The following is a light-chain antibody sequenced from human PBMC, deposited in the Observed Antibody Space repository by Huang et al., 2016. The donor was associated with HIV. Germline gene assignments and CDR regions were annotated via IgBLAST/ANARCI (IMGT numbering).Light chain of an antibody. V-gene: IGKV4-1*01. CDR2: WAS. CDR3: QQYYGAPWT. CDR1: QSLLYSSNNKNY. Sequence: DIVMTQSPASLAVSLGERATINCKSSQSLLYSSNNKNYLAWYQQKPGHPPKLLIYWASTRESGVPDRFSGSGSGTDFTLTINSLQAGDVAVYYCQQYYGAPWTFGQGTKVEIK. J-gene: IGKJ1*01.